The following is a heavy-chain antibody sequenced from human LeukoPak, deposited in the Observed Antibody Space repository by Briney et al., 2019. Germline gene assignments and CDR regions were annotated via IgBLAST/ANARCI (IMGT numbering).Heavy chain of an antibody. D-gene: IGHD2-15*01. V-gene: IGHV3-7*01. J-gene: IGHJ3*02. Sequence: GGSLRLSCAASVFTFSNSWRTWVRQAPGKGLEWVATINIEATEKYYVDSVKGRFTISRDNAKNSLYLQMNSLRVEDTAVYYCARMNTVVLGGVVYDAFDIWGQGTMVTVSS. CDR2: INIEATEK. CDR1: VFTFSNSW. CDR3: ARMNTVVLGGVVYDAFDI.